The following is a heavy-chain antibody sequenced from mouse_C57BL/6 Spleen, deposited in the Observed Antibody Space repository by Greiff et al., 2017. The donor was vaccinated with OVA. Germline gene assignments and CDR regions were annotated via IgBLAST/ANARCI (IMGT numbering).Heavy chain of an antibody. CDR3: TRAVSPTGKGRYFDY. D-gene: IGHD4-1*02. CDR2: ISSGGDYI. V-gene: IGHV5-9-1*02. Sequence: EVMLVESGEGLVKPGGSLKLSCAASGFTFSSYAMSWVRQTPEKRLEWVAYISSGGDYIYYADTVKGRFTISRDNARNTLYLQMSSLKSEDTAMYYCTRAVSPTGKGRYFDYWGQGTTLTVSS. CDR1: GFTFSSYA. J-gene: IGHJ2*01.